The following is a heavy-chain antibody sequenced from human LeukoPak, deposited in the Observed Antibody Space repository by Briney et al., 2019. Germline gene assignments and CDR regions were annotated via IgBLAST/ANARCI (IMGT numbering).Heavy chain of an antibody. Sequence: WASVKVSCKASGYTFTSYGISWVRQAPGQGLERMGWISAYNGNTNYAQKLQGRVTMTTDTSTSTAYMELRSLRSDDTAVYYCARDDNYGIFVNVDYWGQGTLVTVSS. V-gene: IGHV1-18*01. CDR2: ISAYNGNT. D-gene: IGHD4-11*01. CDR3: ARDDNYGIFVNVDY. J-gene: IGHJ4*02. CDR1: GYTFTSYG.